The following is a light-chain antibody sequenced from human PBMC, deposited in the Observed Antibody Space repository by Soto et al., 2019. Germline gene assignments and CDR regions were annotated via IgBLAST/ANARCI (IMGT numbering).Light chain of an antibody. J-gene: IGKJ2*03. V-gene: IGKV4-1*01. CDR1: QNILHSSYKKNY. CDR2: WAS. CDR3: HQYYSSPYS. Sequence: DIVMTQFPDSLAASLGERATITCKSSQNILHSSYKKNYLAWYQQKPGQPPKKLIYWASTRESGVPDRFSGSGSGTDFTLTISSLQAEDVAVYYCHQYYSSPYSFGQGTKLEIK.